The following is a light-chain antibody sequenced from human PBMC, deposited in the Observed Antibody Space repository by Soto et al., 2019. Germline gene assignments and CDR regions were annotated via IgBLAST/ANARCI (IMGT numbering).Light chain of an antibody. CDR2: DAS. V-gene: IGKV3-11*01. CDR1: QSISTY. CDR3: QQRSKWPPP. Sequence: EDVLTQSPATLSLSPGERATLSCRASQSISTYLAWYQQKPGQAPRLLINDASRRATGIPARFSGSGSGTDFTLTISSLEPEDFAVYYCQQRSKWPPPFGGGTKVEI. J-gene: IGKJ4*01.